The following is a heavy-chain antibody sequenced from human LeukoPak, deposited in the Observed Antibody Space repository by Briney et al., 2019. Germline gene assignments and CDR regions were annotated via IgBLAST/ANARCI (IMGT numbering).Heavy chain of an antibody. Sequence: SETLSLTCTVSGDSINSYYWTWIRQPPGKGLEWIGYIYYSGSTNYNPPLKSRVTISVDTSKNQFPLRLTSVTAADTAVYYCARALRQQLVTGWFDPWGQGTLVTVSS. CDR1: GDSINSYY. CDR2: IYYSGST. CDR3: ARALRQQLVTGWFDP. D-gene: IGHD6-13*01. V-gene: IGHV4-59*01. J-gene: IGHJ5*02.